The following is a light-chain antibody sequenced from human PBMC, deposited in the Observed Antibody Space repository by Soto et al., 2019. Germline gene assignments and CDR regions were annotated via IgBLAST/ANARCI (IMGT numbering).Light chain of an antibody. CDR3: LQDHSYPRT. V-gene: IGKV1-6*01. Sequence: AIQMTQSPSSLSASIGDRVTITCRASQAIRNELGWYQQKPGEPPRLLIYAASNLESGVSSRFTGSGSGTDFTLTISSLQPEDSATYYCLQDHSYPRTFGQGTKVAIK. CDR2: AAS. CDR1: QAIRNE. J-gene: IGKJ2*01.